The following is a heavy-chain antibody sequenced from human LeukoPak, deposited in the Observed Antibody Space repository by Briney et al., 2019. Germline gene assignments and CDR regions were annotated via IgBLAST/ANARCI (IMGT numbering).Heavy chain of an antibody. CDR2: FDPEDGET. V-gene: IGHV1-24*01. D-gene: IGHD2-2*01. CDR1: GYTFTSYY. J-gene: IGHJ1*01. CDR3: ATEVAENIVVVPAAIGLYFQH. Sequence: PGASVKVSCKASGYTFTSYYMHWVRQAPGKGLEWMGGFDPEDGETIYAQKLQGRVTMTEDTSTDTAYMELSSLRSEDTAVYYCATEVAENIVVVPAAIGLYFQHWGQGTLVTVSS.